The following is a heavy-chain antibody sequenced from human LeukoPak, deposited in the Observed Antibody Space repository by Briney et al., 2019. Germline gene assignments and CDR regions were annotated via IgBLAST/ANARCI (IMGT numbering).Heavy chain of an antibody. CDR3: ARGPLLWFGELYDY. J-gene: IGHJ4*02. D-gene: IGHD3-10*01. Sequence: ASVKVSCKASGGTFSSYAISWVRQAPGQGLEWMGIINPSGGSTSYAQKFQGRVTMTRDTSTSTVYMELSSLRSEDTAVYYCARGPLLWFGELYDYWGQGTLVTVSS. V-gene: IGHV1-46*03. CDR2: INPSGGST. CDR1: GGTFSSYA.